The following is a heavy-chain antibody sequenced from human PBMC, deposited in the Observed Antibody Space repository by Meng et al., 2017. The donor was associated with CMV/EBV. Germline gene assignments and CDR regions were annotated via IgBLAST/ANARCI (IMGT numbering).Heavy chain of an antibody. CDR3: ARHSSMRLSCWFDP. CDR1: GGSISSSSYY. D-gene: IGHD3-16*02. CDR2: IYYSGST. V-gene: IGHV4-39*01. J-gene: IGHJ5*02. Sequence: SETLSLTCTVSGGSISSSSYYWGWIRQPPGKGLEWIGSIYYSGSTYYNPSLKSRVTISVDTSKNQFSLKLSSVTAADTAVYYCARHSSMRLSCWFDPWGQGTLVTAS.